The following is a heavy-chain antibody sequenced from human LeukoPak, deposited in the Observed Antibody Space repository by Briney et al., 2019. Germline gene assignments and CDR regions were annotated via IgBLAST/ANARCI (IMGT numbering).Heavy chain of an antibody. D-gene: IGHD3-10*01. CDR3: ARLTRQGRAFDI. CDR1: GYTFTDYY. V-gene: IGHV1-2*02. J-gene: IGHJ3*02. Sequence: ASVKVSCKASGYTFTDYYMNWARQAPGQGLEWMGWINPNSGGTNYAQKFQGRVTMTRDTSISTAYMELSRLRSDDTAVYYCARLTRQGRAFDIWGQGTMVTVSS. CDR2: INPNSGGT.